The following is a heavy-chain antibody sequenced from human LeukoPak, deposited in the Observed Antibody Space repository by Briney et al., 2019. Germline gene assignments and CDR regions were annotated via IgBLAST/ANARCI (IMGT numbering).Heavy chain of an antibody. CDR3: ARDPHGGSGSDPHDAFDI. V-gene: IGHV3-74*01. CDR1: GLTFRSYW. J-gene: IGHJ3*02. Sequence: GGSLRLSCAASGLTFRSYWMHWVRQAPGKGLVWVSRIKSDGSKTSYADSVKGRFTISRDNAKNTLYLQMNSLRAEDTAVYYCARDPHGGSGSDPHDAFDIWGQGTMVTVSS. D-gene: IGHD1-26*01. CDR2: IKSDGSKT.